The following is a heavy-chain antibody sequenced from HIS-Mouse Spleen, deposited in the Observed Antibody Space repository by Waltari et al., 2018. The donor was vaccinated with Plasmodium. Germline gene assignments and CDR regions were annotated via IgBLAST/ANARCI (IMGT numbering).Heavy chain of an antibody. J-gene: IGHJ6*02. D-gene: IGHD6-6*01. CDR2: IDWDDDK. CDR1: GFSLSTSGMC. V-gene: IGHV2-70*15. Sequence: QVTLRESGPALVKPTQTLTLTCTFSGFSLSTSGMCVTWIRQPPGKALEWLARIDWDDDKYYSTSLETTLNLSKENSKNQVVLTKTNMDPVDTATYYCARTTYSSSSAKYYYYGMDVWGQGTTVTVSS. CDR3: ARTTYSSSSAKYYYYGMDV.